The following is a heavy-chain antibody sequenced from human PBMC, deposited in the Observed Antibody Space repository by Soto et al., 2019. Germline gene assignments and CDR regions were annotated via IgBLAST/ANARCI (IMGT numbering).Heavy chain of an antibody. J-gene: IGHJ4*02. CDR1: GYSFTSYW. CDR3: ARQEPLRKRIASSSSDY. CDR2: IDPSDSYT. Sequence: GESLKIACKGSGYSFTSYWISWVRQMPGKGLEWMGRIDPSDSYTNYSPSFQGHVTISADKSISTAYLQWSSLKASDTAMYYCARQEPLRKRIASSSSDYWGKGPLVTDSS. D-gene: IGHD6-6*01. V-gene: IGHV5-10-1*01.